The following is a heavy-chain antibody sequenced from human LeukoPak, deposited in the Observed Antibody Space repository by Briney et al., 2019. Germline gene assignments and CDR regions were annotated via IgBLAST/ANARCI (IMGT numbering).Heavy chain of an antibody. J-gene: IGHJ4*02. CDR3: ARGPDYYGSGSYYNIDY. Sequence: SETLSLTCAVYGGSFSGYYWSWIRQPPGKGLEGIGEINHSGSTNYNPSPNCRVTISADTSENQYSLKLSSVTAADTAVYYCARGPDYYGSGSYYNIDYWGQGTLVTVSS. D-gene: IGHD3-10*01. CDR1: GGSFSGYY. CDR2: INHSGST. V-gene: IGHV4-34*01.